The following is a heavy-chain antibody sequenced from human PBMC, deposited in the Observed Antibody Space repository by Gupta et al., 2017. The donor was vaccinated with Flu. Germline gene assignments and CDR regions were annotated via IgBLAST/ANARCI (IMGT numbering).Heavy chain of an antibody. V-gene: IGHV3-74*01. J-gene: IGHJ1*01. CDR2: INRDGSIT. Sequence: EVQVVESGGGLVQPVGSLRLSCAASGFTFSSSWMHWVRQAPGKGLVWVSRINRDGSITTYADSVKGRFTISRDNAKNTLYLQMNSLRAEDTAIYYCARGSFSGSYYGSEYFQHWGQGTLVTVSS. CDR1: GFTFSSSW. D-gene: IGHD1-26*01. CDR3: ARGSFSGSYYGSEYFQH.